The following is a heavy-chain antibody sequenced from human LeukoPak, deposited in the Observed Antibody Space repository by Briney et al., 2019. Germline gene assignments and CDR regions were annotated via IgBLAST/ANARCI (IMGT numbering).Heavy chain of an antibody. CDR3: AKVERLYAMLVV. J-gene: IGHJ4*02. CDR2: ISGSGGST. D-gene: IGHD2-8*01. V-gene: IGHV3-23*01. CDR1: GFTFSSYA. Sequence: GGPLRLSCAASGFTFSSYAMSWVRQAPGKGMEWVSAISGSGGSTYYAHSVKGRFTISRDNSKNTLYLQINSLRAEDTAVYYCAKVERLYAMLVVWGQGTLVTVSS.